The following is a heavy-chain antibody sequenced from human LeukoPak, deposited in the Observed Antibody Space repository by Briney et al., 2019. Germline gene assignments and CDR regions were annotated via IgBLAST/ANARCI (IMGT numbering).Heavy chain of an antibody. Sequence: PGGSLRLSCAASGFTFSSYAMSWVRQAPGKGLEWVSTVSGSGGSTYYADSVKGRFTISRDDSKNTLYLQMNSLKIEDTAVYYCARDRFRDHGLDYWGQGTLVTVSS. J-gene: IGHJ4*02. V-gene: IGHV3-23*01. CDR2: VSGSGGST. CDR1: GFTFSSYA. D-gene: IGHD1-14*01. CDR3: ARDRFRDHGLDY.